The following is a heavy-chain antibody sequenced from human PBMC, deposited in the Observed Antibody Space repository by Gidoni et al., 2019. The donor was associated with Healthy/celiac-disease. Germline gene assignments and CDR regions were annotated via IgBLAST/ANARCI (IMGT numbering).Heavy chain of an antibody. J-gene: IGHJ2*01. CDR2: INPNSGGT. CDR3: ARGPQIVVVVSHWYFDL. CDR1: GYPFPGYY. D-gene: IGHD2-15*01. Sequence: QVQLVQSGAEVKKPGASVKVSCKASGYPFPGYYMHWVRQAPGQGLEWMGWINPNSGGTNYAQKFQGWVTMTRDTSISTAYMELSRLRSDDTAVYYCARGPQIVVVVSHWYFDLWGRGTLVTVSS. V-gene: IGHV1-2*04.